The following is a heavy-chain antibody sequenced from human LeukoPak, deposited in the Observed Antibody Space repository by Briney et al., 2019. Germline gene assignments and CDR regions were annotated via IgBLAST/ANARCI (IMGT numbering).Heavy chain of an antibody. CDR1: GFTFDDYA. D-gene: IGHD5-18*01. Sequence: GGSLRLSCAASGFTFDDYAMHWVRQAPGKGLEWVSGINWNSDSIGYAGSVKGRFTISRDNAKKSLYLQINSLRAEDTALYYCAKGRGYSYGHHFDYWGQGTLVTVSS. CDR2: INWNSDSI. V-gene: IGHV3-9*01. J-gene: IGHJ4*02. CDR3: AKGRGYSYGHHFDY.